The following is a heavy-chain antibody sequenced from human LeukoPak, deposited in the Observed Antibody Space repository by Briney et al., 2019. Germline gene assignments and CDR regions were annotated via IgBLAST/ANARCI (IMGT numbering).Heavy chain of an antibody. CDR2: MNPNSGNT. Sequence: ASVKVSCKASGYTFTSYDINWVRQATGQGLEWMGWMNPNSGNTGYAQKFQGRVTMTRNTSISTAYMELSSLRSEDTAVYYCATGRYDFWSGSRRISVRTPVLDAFDIWGQGTMVTVSS. J-gene: IGHJ3*02. D-gene: IGHD3-3*01. CDR3: ATGRYDFWSGSRRISVRTPVLDAFDI. V-gene: IGHV1-8*01. CDR1: GYTFTSYD.